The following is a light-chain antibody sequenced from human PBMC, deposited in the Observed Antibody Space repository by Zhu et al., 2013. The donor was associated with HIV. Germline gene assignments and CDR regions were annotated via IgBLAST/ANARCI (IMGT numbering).Light chain of an antibody. CDR1: QGISND. V-gene: IGKV1-39*01. CDR2: AAS. J-gene: IGKJ4*01. CDR3: QQSYSTPPT. Sequence: IQMTQSPSSLSASVGDRVTLTCRASQGISNDLAWYQRKPGKAPKLLIFAASSLQSGVPSRFSGSGSGTDFTLTISSLQPEDFATYYCQQSYSTPPTFGGGTKVEIK.